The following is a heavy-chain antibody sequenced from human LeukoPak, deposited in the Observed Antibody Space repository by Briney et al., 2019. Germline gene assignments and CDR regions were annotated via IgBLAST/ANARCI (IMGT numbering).Heavy chain of an antibody. J-gene: IGHJ4*02. CDR3: ARDPPAVLIDTYG. CDR1: GFIVTNNY. D-gene: IGHD2-8*01. Sequence: PGGSLRLSCTASGFIVTNNYINWVRQAPGKGLERVSLVYSGGSTYYADSVKGRFTISRDNSKNMVYLQMNSLRAEDTAMYYCARDPPAVLIDTYGWGQGTLVTVSS. V-gene: IGHV3-66*01. CDR2: VYSGGST.